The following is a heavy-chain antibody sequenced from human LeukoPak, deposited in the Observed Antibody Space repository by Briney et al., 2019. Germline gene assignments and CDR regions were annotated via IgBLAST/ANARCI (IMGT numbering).Heavy chain of an antibody. D-gene: IGHD6-13*01. CDR1: GGSISSYY. CDR3: ARDRVILWQAAAGTIYNWFDP. CDR2: IYTSGST. J-gene: IGHJ5*02. V-gene: IGHV4-4*07. Sequence: SETLSLTCTVSGGSISSYYWSWIRQPAGKGLEWIGRIYTSGSTNYNPSLKSRVTMSVDTSKNQFSLKLSSVTAADTAVYYCARDRVILWQAAAGTIYNWFDPWGQGTLVTVSS.